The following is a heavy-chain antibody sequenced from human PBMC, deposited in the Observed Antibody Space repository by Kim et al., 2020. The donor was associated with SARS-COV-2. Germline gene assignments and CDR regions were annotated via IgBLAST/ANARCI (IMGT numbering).Heavy chain of an antibody. CDR3: ARDLGAY. V-gene: IGHV3-74*01. J-gene: IGHJ4*02. Sequence: SDGSSTSYADSVKGQFTISRDNAKNTLYLQMNSLRAEDTAVYYCARDLGAYWGQGTLVTVSS. D-gene: IGHD3-16*01. CDR2: SDGSST.